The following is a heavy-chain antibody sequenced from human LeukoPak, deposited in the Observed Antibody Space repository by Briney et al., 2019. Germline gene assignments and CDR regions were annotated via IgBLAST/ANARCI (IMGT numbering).Heavy chain of an antibody. CDR3: ARDGAHRDYYDSSGYYYRFDY. J-gene: IGHJ4*02. CDR2: ISTSSTYI. D-gene: IGHD3-22*01. Sequence: GGSLRLSCAASGFTFSTYSMNWVRQAPGKGLEWVSSISTSSTYIYYADSVKGRFTISRDNAKNSLYLQMDSLRAEDTAVYYCARDGAHRDYYDSSGYYYRFDYWGQGALVTVSS. V-gene: IGHV3-21*01. CDR1: GFTFSTYS.